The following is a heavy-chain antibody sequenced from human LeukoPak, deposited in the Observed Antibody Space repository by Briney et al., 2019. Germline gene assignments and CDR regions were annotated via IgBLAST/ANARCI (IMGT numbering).Heavy chain of an antibody. Sequence: GSLRLSCAASGFTFSSYSMHWVRQAPGKGLEYVSAISGNGDYTYYTDSVKGRFTVSRDNSKNTLYLQVGSLRAEDMAVHYCARRGLSVAAPDYWGQGALVTVTS. V-gene: IGHV3-64*02. CDR3: ARRGLSVAAPDY. J-gene: IGHJ4*02. D-gene: IGHD6-19*01. CDR2: ISGNGDYT. CDR1: GFTFSSYS.